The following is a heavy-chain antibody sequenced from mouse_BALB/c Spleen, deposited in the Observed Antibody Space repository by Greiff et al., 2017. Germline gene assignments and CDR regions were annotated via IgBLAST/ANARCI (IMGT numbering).Heavy chain of an antibody. CDR1: GFTFSSYT. D-gene: IGHD1-1*01. J-gene: IGHJ1*01. CDR3: ARCPYYYGSSYPHWYFDV. CDR2: ISNGGGST. Sequence: EVKLVESGGGLVQPGGSLKLSCAASGFTFSSYTMSWVRQTPEKRLEWVAYISNGGGSTYYPDTVKGRFTISRDNAKNTLYLQMSSLKSEDTAMYYCARCPYYYGSSYPHWYFDVWGAGTTVTVSS. V-gene: IGHV5-12-2*01.